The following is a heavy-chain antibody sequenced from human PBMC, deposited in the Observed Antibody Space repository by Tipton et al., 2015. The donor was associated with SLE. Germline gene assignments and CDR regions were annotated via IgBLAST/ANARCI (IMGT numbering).Heavy chain of an antibody. Sequence: TLSLTCTVSGGSMSTYYWSWIRQPPGKGLEWIARIYRTGTTYVNPSLKSRVSMSMDTSNNRFSLTMTSLTVADTAVYYCARGGVLGFHPSAFDIWGQGTMVTVSS. CDR1: GGSMSTYY. V-gene: IGHV4-59*04. J-gene: IGHJ3*02. CDR3: ARGGVLGFHPSAFDI. CDR2: IYRTGTT. D-gene: IGHD3-10*01.